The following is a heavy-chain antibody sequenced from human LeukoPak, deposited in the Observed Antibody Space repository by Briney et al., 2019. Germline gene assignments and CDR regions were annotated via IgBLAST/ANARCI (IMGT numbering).Heavy chain of an antibody. Sequence: GGSLRLSCAASGFTFSIYGMSWVRQAPGKGLEWVANIKQDVSEKYYVDSVKGRFTISRDNAKNSLYLQMNSLRDEDTAVYYCAREGGGMDYWGQGTLVTVSS. CDR1: GFTFSIYG. J-gene: IGHJ4*02. CDR3: AREGGGMDY. D-gene: IGHD3-16*01. CDR2: IKQDVSEK. V-gene: IGHV3-7*01.